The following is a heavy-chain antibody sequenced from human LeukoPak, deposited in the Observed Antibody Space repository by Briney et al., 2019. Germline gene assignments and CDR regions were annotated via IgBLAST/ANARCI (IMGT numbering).Heavy chain of an antibody. CDR1: GYTFTKSY. CDR3: ARAIVPAGKTCDI. CDR2: INPSGGRT. Sequence: SVKVSCKASGYTFTKSYMNWVRHAPRQGLGWMGIINPSGGRTRYAQKFQGRVTMPRDPSTNTGYMGLSSLRSEDTAVYYCARAIVPAGKTCDIWGQGTMVTVSS. J-gene: IGHJ3*02. D-gene: IGHD2-2*01. V-gene: IGHV1-46*01.